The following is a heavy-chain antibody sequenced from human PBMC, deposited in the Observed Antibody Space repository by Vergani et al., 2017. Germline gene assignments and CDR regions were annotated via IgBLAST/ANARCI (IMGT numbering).Heavy chain of an antibody. J-gene: IGHJ4*02. V-gene: IGHV3-9*01. CDR3: AKDPHAMPAGFDY. D-gene: IGHD2-2*01. CDR2: ISWNSGSI. CDR1: GFTFDDYA. Sequence: EVQLVESGGGLVQPGRSLRLSCAASGFTFDDYAMHWVRQAPGKGLEWVSGISWNSGSIGYADSVKGRFTISRDNAKNSLYLQMNSLRAEDTASYYCAKDPHAMPAGFDYWGQGTLVTVSS.